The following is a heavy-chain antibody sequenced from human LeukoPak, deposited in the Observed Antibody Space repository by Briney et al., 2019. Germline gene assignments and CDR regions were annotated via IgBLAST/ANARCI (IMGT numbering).Heavy chain of an antibody. V-gene: IGHV3-9*01. J-gene: IGHJ4*02. Sequence: GGSLRLSCAASGFTFDDYAMHWVRQAPGKGLEWVSGISWNSGSIGYADSVKGRFTISRDNAKNSLYLQMNSLRAEDTALYYCAKAGVWFGELFEGYYFDYWGQGTLVTVSS. CDR3: AKAGVWFGELFEGYYFDY. CDR2: ISWNSGSI. CDR1: GFTFDDYA. D-gene: IGHD3-10*01.